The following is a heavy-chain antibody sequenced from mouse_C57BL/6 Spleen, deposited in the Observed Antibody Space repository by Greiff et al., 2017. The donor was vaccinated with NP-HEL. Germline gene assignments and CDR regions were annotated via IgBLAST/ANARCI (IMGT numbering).Heavy chain of an antibody. J-gene: IGHJ1*03. V-gene: IGHV5-16*01. D-gene: IGHD1-1*01. CDR1: GFTFSDYY. CDR2: INYDGSST. Sequence: EVQLVESEGGLVQPGSSMKLSCTASGFTFSDYYMAWVRQVPEKGLEWVANINYDGSSTYYLDSLKSRFIISRDNAKNILYLQMSSLKSEDTATYYCARDRYYYGSRGFDVWGTGTTVTVSS. CDR3: ARDRYYYGSRGFDV.